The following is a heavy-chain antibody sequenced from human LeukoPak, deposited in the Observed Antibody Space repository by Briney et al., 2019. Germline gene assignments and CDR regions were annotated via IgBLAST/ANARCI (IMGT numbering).Heavy chain of an antibody. V-gene: IGHV4-59*08. J-gene: IGHJ1*01. Sequence: SETLSLTCTVSGGSISSYYWSWIRQPPGKGLEWIGYIYYSGSTYSNPCLKSRVTISVDTSKNQFSLELSSVTAADTAVYYCARQDFTMVRGVKFFQHWGQGTLVTVSS. D-gene: IGHD3-10*01. CDR1: GGSISSYY. CDR3: ARQDFTMVRGVKFFQH. CDR2: IYYSGST.